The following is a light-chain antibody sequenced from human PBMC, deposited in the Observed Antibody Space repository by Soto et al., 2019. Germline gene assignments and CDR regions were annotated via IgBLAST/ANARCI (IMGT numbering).Light chain of an antibody. CDR1: QDISNY. CDR3: LQSNSYPWT. Sequence: DVQMTQSPSSLSASVGDRVTIICQASQDISNYLNWYQQKPGKAPKLLIYAASSLQSGVPSRFSGSGSGTEFTLTISSLQPDDFATYYCLQSNSYPWTFGQGTKVDI. CDR2: AAS. J-gene: IGKJ1*01. V-gene: IGKV1-39*01.